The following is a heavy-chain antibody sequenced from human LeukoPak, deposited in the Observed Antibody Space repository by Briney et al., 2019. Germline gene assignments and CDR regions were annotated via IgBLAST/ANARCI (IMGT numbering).Heavy chain of an antibody. V-gene: IGHV3-30*02. CDR2: IQYDGSSK. Sequence: GGPLRLSCAVSGLTFTRYGMHWVRQAPGKGLEWVAFIQYDGSSKYYADSVKGRFTISRDNSKNTVYLQMNSLRAEDTAMYYCAKDGITAAEPDYWGQGTLVTVSS. CDR3: AKDGITAAEPDY. J-gene: IGHJ4*02. CDR1: GLTFTRYG. D-gene: IGHD6-13*01.